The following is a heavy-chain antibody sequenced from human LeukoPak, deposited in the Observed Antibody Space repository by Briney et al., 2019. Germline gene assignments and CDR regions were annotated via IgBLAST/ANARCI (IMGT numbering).Heavy chain of an antibody. Sequence: GGSLRLSCSASGFTLSRYGMHWVRQAPGKGLEYVSGISSNGGSTNYADSVKGRFTISRDNSKNTLHLQMSRLRAEDTAVYYCVKGYCSSISCSLIDYGGQGTLVTVSS. D-gene: IGHD2-2*01. CDR3: VKGYCSSISCSLIDY. V-gene: IGHV3-64D*06. CDR1: GFTLSRYG. J-gene: IGHJ4*02. CDR2: ISSNGGST.